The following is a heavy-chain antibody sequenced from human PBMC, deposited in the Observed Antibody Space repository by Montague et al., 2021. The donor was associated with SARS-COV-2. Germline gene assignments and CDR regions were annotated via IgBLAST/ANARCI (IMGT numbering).Heavy chain of an antibody. CDR3: ASPTYYYDSSGSDAFDI. V-gene: IGHV4-39*01. CDR1: GGSISSSSYY. D-gene: IGHD3-22*01. CDR2: IYYSGST. J-gene: IGHJ3*02. Sequence: SETLSLTCTVSGGSISSSSYYWGWIRQPPGKGLEWIGSIYYSGSTYYNPSLKSRVTISVDTSKNQFSPKLSSVAAADTAVYYCASPTYYYDSSGSDAFDIWGQGTMVTVSS.